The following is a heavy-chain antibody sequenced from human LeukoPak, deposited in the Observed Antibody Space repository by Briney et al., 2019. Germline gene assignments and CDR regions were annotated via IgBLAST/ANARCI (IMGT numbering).Heavy chain of an antibody. CDR3: VGCSSGWFDY. Sequence: SQTLSLTCTVSGGSISSSSYYWGWIRQPPGKGLEWIGSIYYSGSTYYNPSLKSRVTISVDTSKNQFSLKLSSVTAADTAVYYCVGCSSGWFDYGGQGALVTVSS. CDR2: IYYSGST. V-gene: IGHV4-39*01. J-gene: IGHJ4*02. CDR1: GGSISSSSYY. D-gene: IGHD6-19*01.